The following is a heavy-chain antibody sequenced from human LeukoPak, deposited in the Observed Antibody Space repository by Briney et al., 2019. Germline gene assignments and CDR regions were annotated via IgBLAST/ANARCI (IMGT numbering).Heavy chain of an antibody. CDR2: IYYSGST. J-gene: IGHJ4*02. CDR3: AREVRLYSYDYFDY. V-gene: IGHV4-59*01. Sequence: SETLSLTCTVSGGSISSYYWSWIRQPAGKGLEWIGYIYYSGSTNYNPSLKSRVTISVDTSKNQFSLKLSSVTAADTAVYYCAREVRLYSYDYFDYWGQGTLVTVSS. D-gene: IGHD5-18*01. CDR1: GGSISSYY.